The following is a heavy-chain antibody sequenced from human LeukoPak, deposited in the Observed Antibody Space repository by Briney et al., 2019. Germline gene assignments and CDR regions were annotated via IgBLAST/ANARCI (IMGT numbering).Heavy chain of an antibody. CDR3: ARDHSDFWSGYFFDY. D-gene: IGHD3-3*01. CDR1: GFTFSSYS. V-gene: IGHV3-48*01. Sequence: AGGSLRLSCAASGFTFSSYSMNWVRQAPGKGLEWVSYISSSSSTIYYADSVKGRFTISRDNAKNSLYLQMNSLRAEDTAVYYCARDHSDFWSGYFFDYWGQGTLVTVSS. CDR2: ISSSSSTI. J-gene: IGHJ4*02.